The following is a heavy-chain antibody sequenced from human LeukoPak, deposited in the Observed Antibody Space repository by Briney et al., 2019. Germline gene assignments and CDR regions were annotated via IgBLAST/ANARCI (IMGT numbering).Heavy chain of an antibody. CDR2: INTHNGAT. D-gene: IGHD1-26*01. Sequence: ASVKVSCKASGYTFTSYDINWVRQATGQGLEWMGWINTHNGATNYAQHFQGRVTMTTDTAVTTAYMDLDGLISDDAAVYFCARGPIGGLRKGFDIWGQGTLVTVSS. CDR1: GYTFTSYD. V-gene: IGHV1-2*02. CDR3: ARGPIGGLRKGFDI. J-gene: IGHJ4*02.